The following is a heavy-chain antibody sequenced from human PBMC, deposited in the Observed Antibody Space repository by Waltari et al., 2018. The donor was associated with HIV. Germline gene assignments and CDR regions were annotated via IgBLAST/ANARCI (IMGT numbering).Heavy chain of an antibody. Sequence: QLQLQESGPGLVKPSETLSLTCAVPGGSVRSNRYYWAWIRQLPGQGLEWIGTINSFCSTYPRPSLKSRVTISVDTSNNHFSLKLRSVTAADTAVYYCSRGYCSGTNCYVGPLDIWGQGTMVTVSS. V-gene: IGHV4-39*01. J-gene: IGHJ3*02. CDR2: INSFCST. CDR3: SRGYCSGTNCYVGPLDI. CDR1: GGSVRSNRYY. D-gene: IGHD2-2*01.